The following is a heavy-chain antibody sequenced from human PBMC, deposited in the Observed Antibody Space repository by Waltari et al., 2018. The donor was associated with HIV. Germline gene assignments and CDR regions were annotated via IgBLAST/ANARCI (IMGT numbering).Heavy chain of an antibody. CDR2: ISWNSGSI. CDR3: AKGPTLTSPPTYFNY. D-gene: IGHD2-2*01. J-gene: IGHJ4*02. V-gene: IGHV3-9*01. Sequence: EVHLVESGGGLVQPGRSLRLSCAASGFTFDDYAMHWVRQTPGKGLRWVSGISWNSGSIVSADSVKCRFTISRDNAKNSLFLQMNSLRPEDTAFYYCAKGPTLTSPPTYFNYWGQGTLVTVSS. CDR1: GFTFDDYA.